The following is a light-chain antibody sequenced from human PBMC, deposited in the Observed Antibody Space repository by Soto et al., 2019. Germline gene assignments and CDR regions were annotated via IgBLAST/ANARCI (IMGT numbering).Light chain of an antibody. CDR3: TSYTSASTRV. CDR1: SSDIGAYNY. Sequence: QSVLTQPASVSGSPGQSITISCTGTSSDIGAYNYVAWYQQHPGKAPKLMIYEVSYRPSGFSNRFSGSKSGNTASLTISGLQAEDEADYYCTSYTSASTRVFGGGTKLTVL. J-gene: IGLJ2*01. V-gene: IGLV2-14*01. CDR2: EVS.